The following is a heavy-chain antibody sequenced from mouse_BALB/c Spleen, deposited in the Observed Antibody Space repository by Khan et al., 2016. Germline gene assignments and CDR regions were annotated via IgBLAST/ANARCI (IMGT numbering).Heavy chain of an antibody. CDR1: GYTFTNYG. CDR3: ASIERPRGAWFAY. V-gene: IGHV9-1*02. J-gene: IGHJ3*01. CDR2: INTYTGEP. Sequence: QIQLVQSGPELKKPGETVKISCKASGYTFTNYGMNWVKQAPGKGLKWMGWINTYTGEPTYADDFKGRFAFSLETSASTAYLQSNNLKNEDMATYFCASIERPRGAWFAYWGQGTLVTVSA.